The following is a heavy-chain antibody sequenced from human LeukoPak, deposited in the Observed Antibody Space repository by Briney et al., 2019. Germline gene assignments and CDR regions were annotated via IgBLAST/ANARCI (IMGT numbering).Heavy chain of an antibody. CDR2: ISTDYST. V-gene: IGHV3-53*01. J-gene: IGHJ4*02. CDR1: GFTFSSYA. D-gene: IGHD5-18*01. CDR3: ARSLHTAMALFDY. Sequence: GGSLRLSCAASGFTFSSYAMSWVRQAPGKGLEWVSLISTDYSTYYADSVKGRFTISRDNSKNTLYLQMNSLRAEDAAVYYCARSLHTAMALFDYWGQGTLVTVSS.